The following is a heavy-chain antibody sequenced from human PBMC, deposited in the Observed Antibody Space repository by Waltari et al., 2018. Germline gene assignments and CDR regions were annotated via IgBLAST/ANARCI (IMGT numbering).Heavy chain of an antibody. CDR2: IKEDGSAT. CDR3: ARAMIVVVPAARDDAFDI. D-gene: IGHD2-2*01. Sequence: EVQLVESGGGLVQPGGSLRLPCAASGFTFSNYWMSWFRQAPGRGLEWLANIKEDGSATYSVDSVKGRFTISRDNSKNTLYLQMNSLRAEDTAVYYCARAMIVVVPAARDDAFDIWGQGTMVTVSS. CDR1: GFTFSNYW. V-gene: IGHV3-7*04. J-gene: IGHJ3*02.